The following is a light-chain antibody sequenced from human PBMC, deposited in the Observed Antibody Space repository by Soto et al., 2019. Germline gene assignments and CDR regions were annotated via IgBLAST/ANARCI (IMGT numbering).Light chain of an antibody. CDR1: QSVSTS. Sequence: EIVLSQSPATLSLSPGERATLSCRASQSVSTSLAWYQQRPGQAPRLLIYDVSIRAAGVPARFSGSGSGTDFTLTISNLEPDDFAIDYCRQRCNWPRLTFGGGTTVEIK. J-gene: IGKJ4*01. CDR2: DVS. CDR3: RQRCNWPRLT. V-gene: IGKV3-11*01.